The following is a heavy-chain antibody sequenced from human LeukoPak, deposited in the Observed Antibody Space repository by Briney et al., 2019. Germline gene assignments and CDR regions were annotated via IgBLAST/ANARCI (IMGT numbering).Heavy chain of an antibody. CDR3: AREGTPYCFDP. J-gene: IGHJ5*02. CDR2: ISSSSSYI. Sequence: GGSLRLSCAASGFTFSSYSMNWVRQAPGEGLEWVSSISSSSSYIYYADSVKGRFTISRDNAKNSLYLQMNSLRAEDTAVYYCAREGTPYCFDPWGQGTLVTVSS. D-gene: IGHD3-10*01. CDR1: GFTFSSYS. V-gene: IGHV3-21*01.